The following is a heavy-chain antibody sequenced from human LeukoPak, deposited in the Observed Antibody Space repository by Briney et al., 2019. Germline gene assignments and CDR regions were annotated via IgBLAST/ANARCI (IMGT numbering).Heavy chain of an antibody. CDR3: ARENSYELPYTFDY. CDR1: GFTFSSHW. CDR2: IKQDGREM. V-gene: IGHV3-7*01. J-gene: IGHJ4*02. D-gene: IGHD2-2*01. Sequence: GGSLRLSCEGSGFTFSSHWMAWVRQAPGKGLEWVANIKQDGREMYSVDSVKGRFTISRDNAKNSLYLQMNSLRPEDTAVYYCARENSYELPYTFDYWGQGTLVTVSS.